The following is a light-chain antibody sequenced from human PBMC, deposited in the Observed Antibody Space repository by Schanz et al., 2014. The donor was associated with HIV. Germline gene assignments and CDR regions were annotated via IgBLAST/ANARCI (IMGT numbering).Light chain of an antibody. J-gene: IGKJ1*01. V-gene: IGKV1-9*01. CDR1: QDISTY. CDR3: QQYYSYPRT. Sequence: DIQLSQSPSFLSASVGDRVTVTCRASQDISTYLAWYQQKPGKAPNLLIYAASTLHTGVPLRFSGSGSGTEFTLTIDCLQSEDFASYYCQQYYSYPRTFGQGTKVEVK. CDR2: AAS.